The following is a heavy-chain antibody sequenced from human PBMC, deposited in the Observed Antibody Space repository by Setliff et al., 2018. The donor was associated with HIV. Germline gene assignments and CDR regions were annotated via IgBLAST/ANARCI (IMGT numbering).Heavy chain of an antibody. CDR3: ARDSRDIVVVIAPEPETYYYYGMDV. D-gene: IGHD2-15*01. J-gene: IGHJ6*04. V-gene: IGHV1-69*13. Sequence: SVKVSCKASGDNFNSHSISWVRQAPGQGLEWMGGIVPIFGTPNYAQKFKGRLTITADESTSTVYMELSSLRSEDTAVYFCARDSRDIVVVIAPEPETYYYYGMDVWGEGTTVTVSS. CDR1: GDNFNSHS. CDR2: IVPIFGTP.